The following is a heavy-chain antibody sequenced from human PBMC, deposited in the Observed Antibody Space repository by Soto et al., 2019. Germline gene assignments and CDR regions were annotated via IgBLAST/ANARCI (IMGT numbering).Heavy chain of an antibody. CDR1: GFTFSNYA. Sequence: GGSLRLSCAASGFTFSNYAMSWVRQAPGKGLEWVSSISGGAGRTYYADSVKGRFTISRDNSKNTLYLQMNSLRAEDTAVYYCAKSPGMYYYDSSGYYHYDYWGQGTLVTVSS. D-gene: IGHD3-22*01. CDR2: ISGGAGRT. V-gene: IGHV3-23*01. CDR3: AKSPGMYYYDSSGYYHYDY. J-gene: IGHJ4*02.